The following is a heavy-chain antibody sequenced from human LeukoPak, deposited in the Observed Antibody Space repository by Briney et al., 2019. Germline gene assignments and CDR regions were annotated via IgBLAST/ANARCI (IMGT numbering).Heavy chain of an antibody. Sequence: SETLSPTCAVYGGSFSGYYWSWVRQPPGKGLEFIGHVHYSGTADYNPSLKSRVTISIDTSKKHFFLKLKSVTAADTAVYYCARGYGDFRVEGRYFHSWGQGTLVTVSS. V-gene: IGHV4-59*01. CDR3: ARGYGDFRVEGRYFHS. CDR1: GGSFSGYY. J-gene: IGHJ4*02. D-gene: IGHD4-17*01. CDR2: VHYSGTA.